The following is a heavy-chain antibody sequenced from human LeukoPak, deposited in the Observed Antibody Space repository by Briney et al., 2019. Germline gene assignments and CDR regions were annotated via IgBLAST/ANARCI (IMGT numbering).Heavy chain of an antibody. CDR3: ARGPDWYFDL. CDR2: IYYSGST. D-gene: IGHD1-14*01. Sequence: SETLSLTCTVSGGSISSSSYYWGWIRQPPGKWLGWIGSIYYSGSTYYNPSLKTRVAISVDRSKNQFSLNLISVTAADTAVYYCARGPDWYFDLWGRGTLVTVSS. V-gene: IGHV4-39*07. CDR1: GGSISSSSYY. J-gene: IGHJ2*01.